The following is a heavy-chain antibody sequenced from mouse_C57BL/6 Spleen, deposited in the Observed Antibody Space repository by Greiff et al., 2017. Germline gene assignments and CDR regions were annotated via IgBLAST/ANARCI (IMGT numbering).Heavy chain of an antibody. J-gene: IGHJ3*01. CDR1: GYTFTEYT. CDR3: ARHEDGYDDEAWFAY. CDR2: FYTGSGSI. V-gene: IGHV1-62-2*01. Sequence: QVQLQQSGAELVKPGASVKLSCKASGYTFTEYTIHWVKQRSGQGLEWIGWFYTGSGSIKYNEKFKDKATLTADKSSSTVYMELSRLTAEDAAVYFCARHEDGYDDEAWFAYWGQGTLVTVSA. D-gene: IGHD2-2*01.